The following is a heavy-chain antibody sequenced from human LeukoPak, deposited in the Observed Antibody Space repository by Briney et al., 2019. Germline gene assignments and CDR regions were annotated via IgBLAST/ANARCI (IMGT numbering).Heavy chain of an antibody. Sequence: GGSLRLSCAASGFTFSHYGMHWVRQPPGKGLEWVAVIWSDGSNKFYADSVKGRFTISRDNFKNTVFLQMNSLRTGDTALYYCAKDAQRGFDYSNSLEHWRQGSLITVSS. CDR2: IWSDGSNK. D-gene: IGHD4-11*01. V-gene: IGHV3-33*06. CDR3: AKDAQRGFDYSNSLEH. CDR1: GFTFSHYG. J-gene: IGHJ4*01.